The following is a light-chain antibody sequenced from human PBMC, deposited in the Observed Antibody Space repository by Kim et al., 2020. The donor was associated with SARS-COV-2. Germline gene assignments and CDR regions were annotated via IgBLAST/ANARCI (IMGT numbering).Light chain of an antibody. J-gene: IGKJ2*01. CDR2: GAS. V-gene: IGKV3-15*01. CDR3: QQYNNWTPYT. Sequence: VSRGERPTLACGSTQSVSSHFDWCPEKPGPAPRLLIYGASPRATGIPARFSGSGFGNEFTPTISRLQSEDFAVYFCQQYNNWTPYTFGQGTKLEI. CDR1: QSVSSH.